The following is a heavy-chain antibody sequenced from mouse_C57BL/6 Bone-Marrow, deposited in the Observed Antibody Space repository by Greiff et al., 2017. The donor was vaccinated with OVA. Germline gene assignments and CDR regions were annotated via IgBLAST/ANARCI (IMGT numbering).Heavy chain of an antibody. CDR3: ARDRNYYGGGYWYFDV. V-gene: IGHV1-9*01. D-gene: IGHD1-1*01. CDR1: GYTFTGYW. Sequence: QVQLQQSGAELMKPGASVKLSCKATGYTFTGYWIEWVKQRPGHGLEWIGEILPGSGSTNYNEKFKGKATFTADTSSNTAYMQLSSLTTEDSAIYYCARDRNYYGGGYWYFDVWGTGTTVTVSS. J-gene: IGHJ1*03. CDR2: ILPGSGST.